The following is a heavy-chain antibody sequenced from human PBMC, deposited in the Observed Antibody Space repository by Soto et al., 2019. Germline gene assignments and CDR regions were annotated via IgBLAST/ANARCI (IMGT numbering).Heavy chain of an antibody. CDR2: IIPIFGTA. V-gene: IGHV1-69*13. D-gene: IGHD2-2*01. CDR3: AIVVVPAAPYYYYGMDV. CDR1: GGTFSSYA. J-gene: IGHJ6*02. Sequence: GASVKVSCKASGGTFSSYAISWVRQAPGQGLEWMGGIIPIFGTANYAQKFQGRVTITADESTSTAYMELSSLRSEDTAVYYCAIVVVPAAPYYYYGMDVWGQGTTVTVSS.